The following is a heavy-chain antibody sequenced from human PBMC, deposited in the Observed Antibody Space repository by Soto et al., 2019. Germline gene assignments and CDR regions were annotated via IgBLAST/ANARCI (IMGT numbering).Heavy chain of an antibody. D-gene: IGHD4-4*01. CDR1: GFTFTSSA. CDR3: AADPQYYYYYGMDV. J-gene: IGHJ6*02. V-gene: IGHV1-58*01. CDR2: IVVGSGNT. Sequence: QMQLVQSGPEVKKPGTSVKVSCKASGFTFTSSAVQWVRQARGQRLEWIGWIVVGSGNTNYAQKFQERVTITRDMSTSTAYMELSSLRSEDTAVYYCAADPQYYYYYGMDVWGQGTTVTVSS.